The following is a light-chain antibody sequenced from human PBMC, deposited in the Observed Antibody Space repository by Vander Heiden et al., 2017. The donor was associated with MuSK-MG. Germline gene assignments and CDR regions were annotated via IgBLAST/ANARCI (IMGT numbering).Light chain of an antibody. CDR2: AAS. CDR3: QQSDSTSVT. Sequence: DIQMTQSPSSLSASVGDRVTITCRASQSISSYLNWYQQKPGKAPKLLIYAASSLPSGVPSRFSGSGSGTDFTLTISRLQPEDFATYYCQQSDSTSVTFGRGTKVEIK. J-gene: IGKJ4*01. V-gene: IGKV1-39*01. CDR1: QSISSY.